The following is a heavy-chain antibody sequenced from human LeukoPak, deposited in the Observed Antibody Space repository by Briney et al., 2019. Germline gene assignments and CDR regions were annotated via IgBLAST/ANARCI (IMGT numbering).Heavy chain of an antibody. CDR3: ARELDGYEPDY. CDR2: IYYSGST. CDR1: GGSISSYY. Sequence: SETLSLTCTVSGGSISSYYWSWIRQPAGKGLEWIGRIYYSGSTYYNPSLKSRVTISVDTSKNQFSLKLSSVTAADTAVYYCARELDGYEPDYWGQGTLVTVSS. V-gene: IGHV4-4*07. J-gene: IGHJ4*02. D-gene: IGHD5-12*01.